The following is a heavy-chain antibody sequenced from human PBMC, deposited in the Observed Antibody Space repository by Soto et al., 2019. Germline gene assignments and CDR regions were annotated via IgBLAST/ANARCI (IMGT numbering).Heavy chain of an antibody. CDR1: GFTFSSYA. D-gene: IGHD2-15*01. V-gene: IGHV3-30-3*01. CDR3: ARDAAD. CDR2: ISYDGSNK. J-gene: IGHJ4*02. Sequence: GGSLRLSCAASGFTFSSYAMHWVRQAPGKGLEWVAVISYDGSNKYYADSVKGRFTISRDNSKNTLYLQMNSLRAEDTAVYYCARDAADLGQGTLVTVSS.